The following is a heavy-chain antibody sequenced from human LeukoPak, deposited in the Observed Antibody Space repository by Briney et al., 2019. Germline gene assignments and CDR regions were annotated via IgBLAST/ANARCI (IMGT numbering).Heavy chain of an antibody. Sequence: ASVKVSCKASGYTFTSYGISWVRQAPGQGLEWMGWISAYNGNTNYAQKLQGRVTMTTDTSTSTAYMELRCLRSDDTAVYYCARDTGKYYYDSSGYDYWGQGTQVTVSS. V-gene: IGHV1-18*01. CDR1: GYTFTSYG. CDR3: ARDTGKYYYDSSGYDY. D-gene: IGHD3-22*01. J-gene: IGHJ4*02. CDR2: ISAYNGNT.